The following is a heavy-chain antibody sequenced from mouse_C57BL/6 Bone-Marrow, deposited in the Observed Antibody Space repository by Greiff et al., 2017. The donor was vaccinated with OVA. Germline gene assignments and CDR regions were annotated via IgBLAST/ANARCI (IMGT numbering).Heavy chain of an antibody. D-gene: IGHD2-3*01. J-gene: IGHJ3*01. Sequence: QVQLQQSGAELARPGASVKLSCKASGYTFTSYGISWVKQRTGQGLEWIGEIYPRSGNTYYNEKFKGKATLTADKSSSTAYIEIRSLTSEDSAVYFCARRDGYCAWFAYWGQGTLVTVSA. CDR2: IYPRSGNT. V-gene: IGHV1-81*01. CDR1: GYTFTSYG. CDR3: ARRDGYCAWFAY.